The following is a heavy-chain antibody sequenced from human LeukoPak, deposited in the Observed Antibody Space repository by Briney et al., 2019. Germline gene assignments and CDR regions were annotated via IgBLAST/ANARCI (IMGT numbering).Heavy chain of an antibody. CDR3: AKDRASMWCSSSSCYYFDN. Sequence: GRSLRLSCVASGFTFSSYCMHWVRQAPGKGLEWVAVISYDVSNKYYADSVKGRFTISRDNSQNPLYLQMNSLRAEDTAVYYCAKDRASMWCSSSSCYYFDNWGQGTLVTVSS. J-gene: IGHJ4*02. CDR2: ISYDVSNK. CDR1: GFTFSSYC. D-gene: IGHD2-2*01. V-gene: IGHV3-30*18.